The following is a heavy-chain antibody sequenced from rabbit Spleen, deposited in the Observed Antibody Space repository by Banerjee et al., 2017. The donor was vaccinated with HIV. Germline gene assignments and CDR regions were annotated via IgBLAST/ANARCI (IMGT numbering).Heavy chain of an antibody. Sequence: QEQLEESGGGLVKPEGSLTLTCKASGFSFTDRDVMCWVRQAPGKGLEWIACINTATGKAVYANWAKGRFTISRTSSTTVTLQMTSLTAADTATYFCARDAGSGDYIDVYFNLWGPGTLVTVS. CDR3: ARDAGSGDYIDVYFNL. V-gene: IGHV1S45*01. CDR2: INTATGKA. CDR1: GFSFTDRDV. J-gene: IGHJ4*01. D-gene: IGHD8-1*01.